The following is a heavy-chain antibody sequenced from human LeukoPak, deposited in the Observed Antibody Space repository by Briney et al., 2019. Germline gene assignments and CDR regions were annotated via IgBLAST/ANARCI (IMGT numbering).Heavy chain of an antibody. CDR1: GFTFSSYA. Sequence: GGSLRLSCAASGFTFSSYAMSWVRQAPGKGLEWVSAISGSGGSTYYADSVKGRFTISRDNSKNTLYLQMNSLRAEDTAVYYCAKGDYDYVWGSYRPNDAFDIWGQGTMVTASS. CDR2: ISGSGGST. J-gene: IGHJ3*02. V-gene: IGHV3-23*01. CDR3: AKGDYDYVWGSYRPNDAFDI. D-gene: IGHD3-16*02.